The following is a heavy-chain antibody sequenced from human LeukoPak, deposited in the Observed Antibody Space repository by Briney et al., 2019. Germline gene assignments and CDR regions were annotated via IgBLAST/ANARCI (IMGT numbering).Heavy chain of an antibody. CDR1: GFTFSDYS. V-gene: IGHV3-11*03. Sequence: PGGSLRLSCAASGFTFSDYSMTWIRQAPGKGLEWASSITSSGTHTNYADSVKGRFTISRDNAKNSLYLQMNSLRADDTAVYYCGRRGYNHGGFDYWGQGTLVTVSS. D-gene: IGHD5-18*01. CDR3: GRRGYNHGGFDY. CDR2: ITSSGTHT. J-gene: IGHJ4*02.